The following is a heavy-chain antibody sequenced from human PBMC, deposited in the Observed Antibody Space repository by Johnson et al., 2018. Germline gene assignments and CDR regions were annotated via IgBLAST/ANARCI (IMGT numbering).Heavy chain of an antibody. CDR1: GYSFTSYW. J-gene: IGHJ3*02. CDR2: IYPGDSDT. CDR3: ASPRSHDAFDI. Sequence: EVQLVESGAEVKKXGESLKISCKGSGYSFTSYWIGWVRQMPGKGLEWMGIIYPGDSDTRYSPSCQGPVTDSADKSIRTAYLQWRSLKASDTARSYCASPRSHDAFDIWGQGKRVTVSS. V-gene: IGHV5-51*01.